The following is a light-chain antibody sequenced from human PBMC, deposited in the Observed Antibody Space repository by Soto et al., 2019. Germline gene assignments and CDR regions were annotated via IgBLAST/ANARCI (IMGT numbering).Light chain of an antibody. CDR3: ATCDYSLTGEV. J-gene: IGLJ2*01. V-gene: IGLV1-51*01. CDR2: DNN. CDR1: SSNIGNNY. Sequence: QSVLTQPPSVSAAPGQKVTISCSGSSSNIGNNYVSWYQQLPGTAPKLLIYDNNKRPSGIPDRFSGSKSGTSGTLDITGLQTGDEADYYCATCDYSLTGEVFGGGTKLIVL.